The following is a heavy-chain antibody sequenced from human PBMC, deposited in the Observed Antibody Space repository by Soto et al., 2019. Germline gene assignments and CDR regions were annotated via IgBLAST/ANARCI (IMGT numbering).Heavy chain of an antibody. D-gene: IGHD2-2*01. CDR3: ARGLPLDLVVVPAAKGINWFDP. V-gene: IGHV1-2*04. CDR1: GYTFTGYY. CDR2: INPNSGGT. Sequence: ASVKVSCKASGYTFTGYYMHWVRQAPGQGLEWMGWINPNSGGTNYAQKFQGWVTMTRDTSISTAYMELSRLRSDDTAVYYCARGLPLDLVVVPAAKGINWFDPWGQGTLVTVSS. J-gene: IGHJ5*02.